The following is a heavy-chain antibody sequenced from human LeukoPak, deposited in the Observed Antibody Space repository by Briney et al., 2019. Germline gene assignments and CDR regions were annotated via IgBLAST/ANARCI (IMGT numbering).Heavy chain of an antibody. CDR1: GFTFSSHA. CDR3: ANEVRPNDY. J-gene: IGHJ4*02. V-gene: IGHV3-23*01. D-gene: IGHD2-2*01. Sequence: PGGYLRLYCSVSGFTFSSHAMTWVRQAPGRGLEWVSSIDLSDKTYYADSVKGRFTISRDNSRNTLFLQMDSLRAEDSAIYYCANEVRPNDYWGQGTLVTVSS. CDR2: IDLSDKT.